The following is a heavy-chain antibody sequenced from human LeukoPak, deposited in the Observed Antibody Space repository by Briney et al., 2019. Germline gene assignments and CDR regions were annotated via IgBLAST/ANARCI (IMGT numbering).Heavy chain of an antibody. D-gene: IGHD2-2*01. Sequence: SETLSLTCTVSGYSISSGYYWGWIRQPPGKGLEWIGSIYHSGSTYYNPSLKSRVTISVDTSKNQFSLRLSSVTAADTAVYYCAREGVVVPAATHLKYNWFDPWGQGTLVTVSS. J-gene: IGHJ5*02. CDR3: AREGVVVPAATHLKYNWFDP. CDR2: IYHSGST. V-gene: IGHV4-38-2*02. CDR1: GYSISSGYY.